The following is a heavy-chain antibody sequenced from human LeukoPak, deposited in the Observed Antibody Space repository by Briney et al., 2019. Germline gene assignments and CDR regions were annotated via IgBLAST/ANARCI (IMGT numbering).Heavy chain of an antibody. Sequence: PGGSLRLSCAASGFTFSSYWMHWVRQAPGKGLVWVSRINSDGSSTSYADSVKGRFTISRDNAKNTLYLQMNSLRAEDTAVYYCARERELLGYYYYGMGVWGQGTTVTVSS. D-gene: IGHD1-26*01. CDR3: ARERELLGYYYYGMGV. CDR2: INSDGSST. V-gene: IGHV3-74*01. CDR1: GFTFSSYW. J-gene: IGHJ6*02.